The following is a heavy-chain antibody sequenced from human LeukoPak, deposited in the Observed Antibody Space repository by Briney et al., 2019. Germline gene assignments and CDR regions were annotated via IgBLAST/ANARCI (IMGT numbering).Heavy chain of an antibody. J-gene: IGHJ5*02. CDR3: ARGLWFGEFNWFDP. Sequence: ASVKVSCKASGYTFTSYGISWVRQAPGQGLEWMGWISAYNGNTKYSQEFQGRVTITRDTSASTAYMELSSLRSEDMAVYCCARGLWFGEFNWFDPWGQGTLVTVSS. D-gene: IGHD3-10*01. CDR2: ISAYNGNT. V-gene: IGHV1-18*03. CDR1: GYTFTSYG.